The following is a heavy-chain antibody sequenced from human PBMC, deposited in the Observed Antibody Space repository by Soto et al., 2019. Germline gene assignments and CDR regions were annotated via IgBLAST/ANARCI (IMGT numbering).Heavy chain of an antibody. V-gene: IGHV1-2*02. J-gene: IGHJ4*02. CDR1: GYTFTGHY. CDR3: EREYSSTWYPFDY. Sequence: WASVKVSCKASGYTFTGHYMHWVRQAPGQGFEWMGWINPNSGGTNYAQKFQGRVTMTRDTSISTAYMELNRLRSDDTAVFYCEREYSSTWYPFDYWGQGTLVTVSS. D-gene: IGHD6-13*01. CDR2: INPNSGGT.